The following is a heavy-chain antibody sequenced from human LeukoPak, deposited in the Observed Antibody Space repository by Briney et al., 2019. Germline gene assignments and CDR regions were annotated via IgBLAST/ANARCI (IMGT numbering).Heavy chain of an antibody. CDR2: ISYSGYT. V-gene: IGHV4-59*01. D-gene: IGHD4-23*01. CDR3: ARGRNDNGGMFFDS. J-gene: IGHJ4*02. CDR1: GASMRSYY. Sequence: SETLSLTCTVSGASMRSYYWSWIRQAPGKGLEWIGFISYSGYTSYSPSLKSRVGISVDTSKSQFSLRLSSMTTADTAIYYCARGRNDNGGMFFDSWAQGNLVTVYS.